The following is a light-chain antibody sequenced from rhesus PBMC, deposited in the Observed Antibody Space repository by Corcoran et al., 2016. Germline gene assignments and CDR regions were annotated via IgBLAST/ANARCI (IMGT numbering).Light chain of an antibody. Sequence: QAALTQPRSVSGSPGQSVTISCTGTSSDIGGYNYVSWYQQRPDTAPKLMIYEVTKRPSGVSDRFFGSKSGNTASLTIPGLQAEDEADDYCNSYAGTNTCICGDGTRLTVL. CDR2: EVT. V-gene: IGLV2-32*02. CDR3: NSYAGTNTCI. CDR1: SSDIGGYNY. J-gene: IGLJ1*01.